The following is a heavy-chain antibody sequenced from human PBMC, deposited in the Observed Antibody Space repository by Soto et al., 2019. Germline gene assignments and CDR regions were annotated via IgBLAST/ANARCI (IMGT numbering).Heavy chain of an antibody. CDR1: GYSFTSYW. CDR2: IDPSDSYT. J-gene: IGHJ6*02. D-gene: IGHD1-26*01. Sequence: GESLKISCTGSGYSFTSYWISWVRQMPGKGLEWMGRIDPSDSYTNYSPSFQGHVTISADKSISTAYLQWSSLKASDTAMYYCPRWPELPRDYYYYGMEVGGQGTTVTVSS. CDR3: PRWPELPRDYYYYGMEV. V-gene: IGHV5-10-1*01.